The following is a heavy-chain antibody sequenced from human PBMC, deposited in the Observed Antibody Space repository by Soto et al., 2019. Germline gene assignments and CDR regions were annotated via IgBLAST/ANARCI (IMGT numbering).Heavy chain of an antibody. J-gene: IGHJ2*01. CDR2: IRSKGSGYTT. V-gene: IGHV3-72*01. CDR1: GVTLSDHY. Sequence: HPGGSLRLSCAASGVTLSDHYMDWVRQAPGQGLEWVGRIRSKGSGYTTEYAAPVKGRFTISRDDSTNSLYLQMNSLKTEDTAVYYCVRVETSGCFDLWGRGTLVTVSS. CDR3: VRVETSGCFDL. D-gene: IGHD1-1*01.